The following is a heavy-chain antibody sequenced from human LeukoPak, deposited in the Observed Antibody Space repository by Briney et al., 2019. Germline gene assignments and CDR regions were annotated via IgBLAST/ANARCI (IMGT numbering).Heavy chain of an antibody. D-gene: IGHD5-24*01. CDR3: AKVGDGYNSIDY. Sequence: GGSLRLSCAASGFTVSSNYMSWVRQAPGKGLEWVSAISGSGGSTYYADSVKGRFTISRDNSKNTLYLQMNSLRAEDTAVYYCAKVGDGYNSIDYWGQGTLVTVSS. J-gene: IGHJ4*02. CDR2: ISGSGGST. V-gene: IGHV3-23*01. CDR1: GFTVSSNY.